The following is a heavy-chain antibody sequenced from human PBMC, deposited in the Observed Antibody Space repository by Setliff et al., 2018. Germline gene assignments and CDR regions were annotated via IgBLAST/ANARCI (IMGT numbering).Heavy chain of an antibody. V-gene: IGHV4-59*01. CDR2: IYHTGST. Sequence: PSETLSLTCTVSGGSISSYYWSWIRQPPGKGLEWIGYIYHTGSTIYNPSLKSRVTMSVXXXKNQFSLXXXXXXXXXXXXXYCAKADEGPRRGSGSYYPLLRFDPWGQGTLVTVSS. J-gene: IGHJ5*02. CDR1: GGSISSYY. CDR3: AKADEGPRRGSGSYYPLLRFDP. D-gene: IGHD3-10*01.